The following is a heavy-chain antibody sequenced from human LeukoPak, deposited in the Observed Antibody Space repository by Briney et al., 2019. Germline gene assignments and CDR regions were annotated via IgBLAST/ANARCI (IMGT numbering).Heavy chain of an antibody. Sequence: SETLSLTCTVSGGSINDYYWSWIRQPPGKGLEWIGYIFYSGSGSTNYNPSLESRVTISVDTSKNQFSLKLSSVTAADTAVYYCARKYGGNGGLDYGGQGPRVPVPS. D-gene: IGHD4/OR15-4a*01. J-gene: IGHJ4*02. CDR3: ARKYGGNGGLDY. CDR2: IFYSGSGST. CDR1: GGSINDYY. V-gene: IGHV4-59*01.